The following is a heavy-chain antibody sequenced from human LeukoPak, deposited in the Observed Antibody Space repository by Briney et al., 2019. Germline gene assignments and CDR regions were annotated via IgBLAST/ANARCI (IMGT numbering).Heavy chain of an antibody. J-gene: IGHJ4*02. CDR3: ARDHRWGFDY. D-gene: IGHD7-27*01. CDR1: GFTFSSYG. CDR2: IRYDGSNK. Sequence: GGSLRLSCAASGFTFSSYGMHWVRQAPGKGLEWVAFIRYDGSNKKYADSLKGRFTISRDNSKNTLYLQMNSLRAEDTAVYYCARDHRWGFDYWGRGTLVTVSS. V-gene: IGHV3-30*02.